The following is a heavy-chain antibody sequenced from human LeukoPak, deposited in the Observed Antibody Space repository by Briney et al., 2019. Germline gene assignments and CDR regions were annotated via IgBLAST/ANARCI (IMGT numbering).Heavy chain of an antibody. CDR3: ARHRSPEHYYASSHWDYYYGMDV. CDR2: IYYSGST. J-gene: IGHJ6*02. V-gene: IGHV4-59*01. D-gene: IGHD3-22*01. Sequence: PSETLSLTCTVSGGAISSYYWSWIRQPPGKGLEWIGYIYYSGSTNYNPSLKSRVTISVETSENQFSLKLSSVTAADTAVYYCARHRSPEHYYASSHWDYYYGMDVWGQGTTVTVSS. CDR1: GGAISSYY.